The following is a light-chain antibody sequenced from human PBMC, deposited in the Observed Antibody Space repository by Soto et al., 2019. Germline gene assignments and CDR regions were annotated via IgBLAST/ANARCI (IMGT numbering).Light chain of an antibody. J-gene: IGKJ2*01. CDR2: AAS. CDR3: QTNYNTLHT. V-gene: IGKV1-39*01. Sequence: DIQMTQSPSSLSASVGDIVTITCRASQSINNNLNWYQQKPVKAPKPLIYAASSLQSGVPSRFSGCGSVTDFTLTISSLQHEDFATDYCQTNYNTLHTFGQGTQLDIK. CDR1: QSINNN.